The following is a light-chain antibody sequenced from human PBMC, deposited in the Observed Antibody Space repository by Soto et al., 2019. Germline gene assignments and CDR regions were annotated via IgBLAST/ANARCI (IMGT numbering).Light chain of an antibody. J-gene: IGLJ2*01. V-gene: IGLV1-40*01. CDR2: GNA. CDR1: SSNIGAGHD. Sequence: QSVLTQPPSVSGAPGQRVTISCTGSSSNIGAGHDVHWYQQLPGTAPKLLIYGNANRPSGVPDRFSGSKSGTSASLAITGLQAEDEADYYFQSYDSSLSVVFGGGTKLTVL. CDR3: QSYDSSLSVV.